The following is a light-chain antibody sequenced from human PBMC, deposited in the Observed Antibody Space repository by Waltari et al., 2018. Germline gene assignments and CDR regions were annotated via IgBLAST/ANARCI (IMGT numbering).Light chain of an antibody. V-gene: IGKV3-20*01. J-gene: IGKJ1*01. CDR3: QQYGSSPWT. Sequence: EIVLTQSPGTLSLSPGERATLSCRASQSVSSSYLAWYQQKPGQAPRVLIHGASNRATGIPERLSGSGSGTDFTLTISRVEPEDFAVYYCQQYGSSPWTFGQGTKVEIK. CDR1: QSVSSSY. CDR2: GAS.